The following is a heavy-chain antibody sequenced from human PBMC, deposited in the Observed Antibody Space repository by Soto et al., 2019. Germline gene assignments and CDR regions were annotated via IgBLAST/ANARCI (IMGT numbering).Heavy chain of an antibody. CDR1: GFTFSSYA. Sequence: EVQLLESGGGLVQPGGSLRLSCAASGFTFSSYAMSWVRQAPGKGLEWVSAISGSGGSTYYADSVKGRFTISRDNSKNSLYRQMNRLRAEDTAVYYCAKEDIVVVVAATPGFDYWGQGTLVTVSS. CDR3: AKEDIVVVVAATPGFDY. J-gene: IGHJ4*02. D-gene: IGHD2-15*01. V-gene: IGHV3-23*01. CDR2: ISGSGGST.